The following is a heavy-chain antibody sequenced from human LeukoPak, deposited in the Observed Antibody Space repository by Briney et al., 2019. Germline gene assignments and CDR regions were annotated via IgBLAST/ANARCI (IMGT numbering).Heavy chain of an antibody. CDR3: ARGQLGSDY. Sequence: GRSLRLSCAASGFTFSNYDMHWVRQAPGKGLEWVAVISYDGTNKYYADSVKGRFTISRDNSKNSLYLQMNLLRDEDTAVYYCARGQLGSDYWGQGTLVTVSS. CDR1: GFTFSNYD. V-gene: IGHV3-30*03. CDR2: ISYDGTNK. J-gene: IGHJ4*02. D-gene: IGHD7-27*01.